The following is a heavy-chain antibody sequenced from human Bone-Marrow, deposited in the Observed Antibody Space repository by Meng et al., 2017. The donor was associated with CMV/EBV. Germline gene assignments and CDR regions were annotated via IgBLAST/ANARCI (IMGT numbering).Heavy chain of an antibody. Sequence: ASVKVSCKASGYTFTSYDINWVRQATGQGLEWMGWMNPNSGNTGYAQKFQGRVTMTRNTSISTAYMELSSLRSEDTAVYYCARGQLYCSSTSCSNWSDPWGQGTLVTVSS. D-gene: IGHD2-2*01. CDR3: ARGQLYCSSTSCSNWSDP. CDR2: MNPNSGNT. V-gene: IGHV1-8*01. CDR1: GYTFTSYD. J-gene: IGHJ5*02.